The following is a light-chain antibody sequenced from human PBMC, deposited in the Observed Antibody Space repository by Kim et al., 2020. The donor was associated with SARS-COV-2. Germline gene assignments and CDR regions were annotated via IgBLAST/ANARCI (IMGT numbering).Light chain of an antibody. Sequence: GQRVTISFSGSGSNIGRNTVNWYQQVPATATKLLIYDNIQRPSGVPDRFFASKSGTSASLAITGLQSEDEAHYYCAAWDGRLNGWVFGGGTKVTVL. J-gene: IGLJ3*02. CDR3: AAWDGRLNGWV. CDR2: DNI. V-gene: IGLV1-44*01. CDR1: GSNIGRNT.